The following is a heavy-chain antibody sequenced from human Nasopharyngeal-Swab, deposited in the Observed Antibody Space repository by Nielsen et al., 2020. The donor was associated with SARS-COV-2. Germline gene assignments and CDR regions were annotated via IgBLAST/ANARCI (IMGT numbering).Heavy chain of an antibody. D-gene: IGHD4-23*01. J-gene: IGHJ4*02. Sequence: GESLKTSCVASGFTFSSDSMNWVRQAPGKGLEWISYISTNSRTIYYADSVKGRFTVSRDNANNSLYLQMNSLRDDDTAVYSCAAAPSGDYGGYWGQGTLVTVSS. V-gene: IGHV3-48*02. CDR3: AAAPSGDYGGY. CDR1: GFTFSSDS. CDR2: ISTNSRTI.